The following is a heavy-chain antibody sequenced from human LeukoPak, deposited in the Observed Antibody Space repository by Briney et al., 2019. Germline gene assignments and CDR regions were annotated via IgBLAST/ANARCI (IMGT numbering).Heavy chain of an antibody. CDR2: ISFSGNTI. CDR3: VRTHSSGYYYFDS. V-gene: IGHV3-48*03. Sequence: GGSLRLSCAASGFTFSNYEMNWVRQAPGKGLEWVSYISFSGNTIYYADSVKGRFTISRVDAKNTLYLQMNSLRVEDTAVYYCVRTHSSGYYYFDSWGQGTLVTVSS. D-gene: IGHD3-22*01. J-gene: IGHJ4*02. CDR1: GFTFSNYE.